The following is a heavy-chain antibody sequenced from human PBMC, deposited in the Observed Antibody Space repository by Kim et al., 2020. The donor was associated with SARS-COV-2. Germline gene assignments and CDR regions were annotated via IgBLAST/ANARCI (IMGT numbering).Heavy chain of an antibody. CDR3: AKELRMTTQTIGGVFFDY. J-gene: IGHJ4*02. V-gene: IGHV3-23*01. CDR2: ISGGGSST. CDR1: GFTFTTYA. Sequence: GGSLRLSCVASGFTFTTYAMNWVRQAPGKGLEWVSVISGGGSSTYYADSVKGRFTISRDSSKNTLYLQMNSLRAEDTAVYYCAKELRMTTQTIGGVFFDYWGQRTLVTVSS. D-gene: IGHD4-17*01.